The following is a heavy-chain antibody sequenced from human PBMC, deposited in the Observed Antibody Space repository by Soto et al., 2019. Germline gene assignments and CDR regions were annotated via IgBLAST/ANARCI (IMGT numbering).Heavy chain of an antibody. CDR3: ARRSRVVPADLDAFDI. Sequence: QVQLQESGPGLVKPSQTLSLTCTVSGGSISSGGYYWSWIRQHPGKGLEWIGYIYYSGSTYYNPSLKSRVTISVDTSKHQFSLKLSSVTAADTAVYYCARRSRVVPADLDAFDIWGQGTMVTVSS. CDR2: IYYSGST. V-gene: IGHV4-31*03. D-gene: IGHD2-2*01. CDR1: GGSISSGGYY. J-gene: IGHJ3*02.